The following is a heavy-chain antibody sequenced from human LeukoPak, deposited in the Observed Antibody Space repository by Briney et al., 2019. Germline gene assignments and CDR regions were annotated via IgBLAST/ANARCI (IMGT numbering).Heavy chain of an antibody. J-gene: IGHJ4*01. CDR3: EGYLGNGAPGDY. V-gene: IGHV1-2*06. CDR2: INPNSGDT. Sequence: VASVKVSCEASGYTFTAYSVHWVRQAPGQGLEWVGHINPNSGDTNYAQKFQGRVTMTRDTSISTAYMELSRLRSDDPADYYCEGYLGNGAPGDYLGQGTLVTVSS. CDR1: GYTFTAYS. D-gene: IGHD5-18*01.